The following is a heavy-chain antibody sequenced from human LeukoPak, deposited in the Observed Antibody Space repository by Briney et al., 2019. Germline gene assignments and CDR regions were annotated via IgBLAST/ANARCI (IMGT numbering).Heavy chain of an antibody. CDR2: ISAYNGNT. D-gene: IGHD3-22*01. Sequence: ASVKVSCKASGYTFTSYGISWVRQALGQGLEWMGWISAYNGNTNYAQKLQGRVTMTTDTSTSTAYMELRSLRSDDTAVYYCARDGYYYDSSGYYPEDYWGQGTLVTVSS. CDR3: ARDGYYYDSSGYYPEDY. CDR1: GYTFTSYG. V-gene: IGHV1-18*01. J-gene: IGHJ4*02.